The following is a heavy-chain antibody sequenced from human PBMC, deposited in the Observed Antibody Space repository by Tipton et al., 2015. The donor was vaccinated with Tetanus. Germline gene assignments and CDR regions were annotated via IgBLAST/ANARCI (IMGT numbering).Heavy chain of an antibody. V-gene: IGHV5-51*01. J-gene: IGHJ4*02. CDR2: IYPGDSET. D-gene: IGHD6-6*01. CDR3: ARLHLRTFASSSGY. Sequence: VQLVQSGAEVKKPGESLKISCQCSGYSFDTYWIAWVRQMPGKGLEWMGIIYPGDSETRYSPTFQGHVTMSADKSINTAYLQWNSLKASDTAMYFCARLHLRTFASSSGYWGQGTLVTVSS. CDR1: GYSFDTYW.